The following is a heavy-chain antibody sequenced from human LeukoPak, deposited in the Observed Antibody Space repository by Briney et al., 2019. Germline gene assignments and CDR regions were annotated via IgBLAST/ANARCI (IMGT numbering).Heavy chain of an antibody. J-gene: IGHJ4*02. CDR1: GYIFTNYW. CDR2: IYPADSDT. V-gene: IGHV5-51*01. Sequence: GESLKISCQVSGYIFTNYWIGWVRQMPGKGLESMGIIYPADSDTTYSPSFQGQVPISADKSISTVYLQWSSLKASDTAMYYCARQSRDGSETRGYYFDYWGPGTQVTVSS. CDR3: ARQSRDGSETRGYYFDY. D-gene: IGHD3-10*01.